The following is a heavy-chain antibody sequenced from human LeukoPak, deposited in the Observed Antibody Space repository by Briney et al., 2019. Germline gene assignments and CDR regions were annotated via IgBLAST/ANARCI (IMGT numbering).Heavy chain of an antibody. J-gene: IGHJ5*02. Sequence: ASVKVSCKASGYTFTSYATNWVRQAPGQGLEWMGWINTNTGNPTYAQGFTGRFVFSLDTSVSTAYLQISSLKAEDTAVYYCARDRPPTTIFGVVIPNWFDPWGQGTLVTVSS. CDR2: INTNTGNP. CDR1: GYTFTSYA. V-gene: IGHV7-4-1*02. D-gene: IGHD3-3*01. CDR3: ARDRPPTTIFGVVIPNWFDP.